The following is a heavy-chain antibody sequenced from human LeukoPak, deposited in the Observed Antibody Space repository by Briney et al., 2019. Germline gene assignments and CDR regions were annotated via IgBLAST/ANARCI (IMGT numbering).Heavy chain of an antibody. J-gene: IGHJ4*02. CDR2: ISGSGGST. D-gene: IGHD2-2*01. V-gene: IGHV3-23*01. Sequence: GGSLRLSCAASGFTFSSYAMSWVRQAPGKGLEWVSAISGSGGSTYYADSVKGRFTISRDNSRNTLYLQMNSLRAEDTAVYYCAKGTYIVVVPAAIDYWGQGTLVTVSS. CDR1: GFTFSSYA. CDR3: AKGTYIVVVPAAIDY.